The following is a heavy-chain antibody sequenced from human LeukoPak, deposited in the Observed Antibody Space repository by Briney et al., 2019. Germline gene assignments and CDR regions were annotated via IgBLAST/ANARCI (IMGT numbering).Heavy chain of an antibody. CDR2: ISGSGGST. V-gene: IGHV3-23*01. CDR3: AKALMDSYGRAMDV. CDR1: GFTFSGYA. Sequence: PGGSLSLSCAASGFTFSGYAMSWVRQAPGKGLEWVSAISGSGGSTYYADSVKGRFTISRDNSKNTLYLQMNSLRAEDTAVYYCAKALMDSYGRAMDVWGKGTTVTVSS. J-gene: IGHJ6*03. D-gene: IGHD5-18*01.